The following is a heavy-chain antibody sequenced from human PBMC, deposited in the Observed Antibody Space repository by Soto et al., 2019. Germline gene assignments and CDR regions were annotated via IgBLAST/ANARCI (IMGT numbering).Heavy chain of an antibody. D-gene: IGHD5-18*01. CDR3: ASTSGYSYGGGY. CDR1: GYTFTSYG. J-gene: IGHJ4*02. V-gene: IGHV1-18*01. CDR2: LSAYNGNT. Sequence: QVQLVQSGAEVKKPGASVKVSCKASGYTFTSYGISWVRQAPGQGLEWMGWLSAYNGNTNYAQKLQGRVTMTPDKSASTAYMDLRCLRSDDTAVYYCASTSGYSYGGGYWGQGTLVTVSS.